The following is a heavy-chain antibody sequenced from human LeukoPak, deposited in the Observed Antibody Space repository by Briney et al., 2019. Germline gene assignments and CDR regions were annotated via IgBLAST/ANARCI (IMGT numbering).Heavy chain of an antibody. D-gene: IGHD2-21*02. CDR3: ARNPACGDCSHNWFDP. CDR1: GGSITSSSYN. J-gene: IGHJ5*02. Sequence: SETLSLTCTVSGGSITSSSYNWGWIRQPPGKGLEWIGIVYYSGSTYYNPSLKSRVTISVDTSKNQFSLKLSSVTAADTAVYYCARNPACGDCSHNWFDPWGQGTLVTVSS. CDR2: VYYSGST. V-gene: IGHV4-39*01.